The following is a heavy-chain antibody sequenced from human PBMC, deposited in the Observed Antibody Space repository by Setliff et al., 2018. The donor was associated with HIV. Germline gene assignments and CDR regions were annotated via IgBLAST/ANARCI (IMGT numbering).Heavy chain of an antibody. CDR1: GGSISSGKYH. D-gene: IGHD2-21*02. J-gene: IGHJ3*02. CDR2: IHSSGST. Sequence: SETLSLTCTVSGGSISSGKYHWSWIRQPAGKGLEWIGRIHSSGSTTYNPSLKSRVTISADTSNNNFSLKLKSVTAADTAVYYCARDHADEVVTGTSGAFDIWGQGTMVTVSS. CDR3: ARDHADEVVTGTSGAFDI. V-gene: IGHV4-61*02.